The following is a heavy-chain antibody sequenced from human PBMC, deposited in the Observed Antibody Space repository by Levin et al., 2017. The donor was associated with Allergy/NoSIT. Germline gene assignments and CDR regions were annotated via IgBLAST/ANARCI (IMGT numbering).Heavy chain of an antibody. D-gene: IGHD3-10*01. CDR1: GFTFSSFA. Sequence: GGSLRLSCAASGFTFSSFAMHWVRQAPGKGLEWVAVISFDGSNKDCADSVKGRFTISRDNSKHTLYLQMNSLRDEDAAVYYCARGRGSMARETTRFDPWGQGTLVTVSA. J-gene: IGHJ5*02. V-gene: IGHV3-30-3*01. CDR3: ARGRGSMARETTRFDP. CDR2: ISFDGSNK.